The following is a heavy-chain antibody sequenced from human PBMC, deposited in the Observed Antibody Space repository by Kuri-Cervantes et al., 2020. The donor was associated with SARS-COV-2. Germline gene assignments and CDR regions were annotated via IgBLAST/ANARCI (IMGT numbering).Heavy chain of an antibody. Sequence: SGPTLVKPTQTLTLTCTFSGFSLSTSGVGVGWIRQPPGKALEWLALIYWDDDKRYSPSLSSRLTISKDTSKNQVVLTMTDMDPVDTATYYCAHRLVYSYVWDYWGQGTLVTVSS. CDR1: GFSLSTSGVG. D-gene: IGHD5-18*01. J-gene: IGHJ4*02. CDR3: AHRLVYSYVWDY. CDR2: IYWDDDK. V-gene: IGHV2-5*02.